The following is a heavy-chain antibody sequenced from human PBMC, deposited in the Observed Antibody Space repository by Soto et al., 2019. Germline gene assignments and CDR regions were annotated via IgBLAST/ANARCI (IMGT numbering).Heavy chain of an antibody. CDR2: ISGNGGKT. J-gene: IGHJ4*02. D-gene: IGHD3-10*01. Sequence: EVQLLESGGGLVQPGGSLRLACAASGFNFDTYMMSRCTMSWVRQAPGKGLEWVSSISGNGGKTYYADSVKGRFTVSRDNSKNTLYLEMNSLSGEDTAFYYCAKHRGVFAGGLEYFDYWGQGALVIVSS. CDR1: GFNFDTYMMSRCT. V-gene: IGHV3-23*01. CDR3: AKHRGVFAGGLEYFDY.